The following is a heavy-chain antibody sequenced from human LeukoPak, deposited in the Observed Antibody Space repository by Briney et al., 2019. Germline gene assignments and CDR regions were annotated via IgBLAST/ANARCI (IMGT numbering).Heavy chain of an antibody. CDR1: GFTFTAYL. Sequence: GRSLRLSCAASGFTFTAYLIHWVRQPPGKGLEWVAVMSSDGNAMFYADSVKGRFTISRDNSKNTLYLQMNSLRAEDTAVYYCVRESEYYFDHSASFDYWGQGTLVTVSS. D-gene: IGHD3-22*01. V-gene: IGHV3-30-3*01. J-gene: IGHJ4*02. CDR3: VRESEYYFDHSASFDY. CDR2: MSSDGNAM.